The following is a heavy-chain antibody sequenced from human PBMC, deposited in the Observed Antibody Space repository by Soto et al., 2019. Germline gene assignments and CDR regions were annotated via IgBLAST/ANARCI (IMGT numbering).Heavy chain of an antibody. D-gene: IGHD3-10*01. CDR2: ISAYNGNT. V-gene: IGHV1-18*01. CDR3: ARWLWFGELLPRPYYYGMDV. CDR1: GYTFTSYG. Sequence: ASVKVSCKASGYTFTSYGISWVRQAPGQGLEWMGWISAYNGNTNYAQKLQGRVTMTTDTSTSTAYMELRSLRSDDTAVYYCARWLWFGELLPRPYYYGMDVWGQGSTVTVSS. J-gene: IGHJ6*02.